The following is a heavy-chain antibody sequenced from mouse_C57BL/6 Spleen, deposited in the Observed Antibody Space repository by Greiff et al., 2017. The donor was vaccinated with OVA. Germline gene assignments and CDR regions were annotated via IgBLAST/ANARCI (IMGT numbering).Heavy chain of an antibody. CDR3: ARQGFYDGYSLDY. J-gene: IGHJ2*01. V-gene: IGHV5-17*01. CDR1: GFTFSDYG. D-gene: IGHD2-3*01. CDR2: ISSGSSTI. Sequence: EVNLVESGGGLVKPGGSLKLSCAASGFTFSDYGMHWVRQAPEKGLEWVAYISSGSSTIYYADTVKGRFTISRDNAKNTLFLQMTSLRSEDTAMYYCARQGFYDGYSLDYWGQGTTLTVSS.